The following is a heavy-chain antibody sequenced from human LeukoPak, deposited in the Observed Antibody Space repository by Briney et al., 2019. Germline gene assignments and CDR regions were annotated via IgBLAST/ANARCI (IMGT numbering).Heavy chain of an antibody. CDR2: INPSGGST. CDR3: ARSHGSGSYYNAQDY. V-gene: IGHV1-46*01. CDR1: GGTFSSYA. J-gene: IGHJ4*02. Sequence: VASVKVSCKASGGTFSSYAISWVRQAPGQGLEWMGIINPSGGSTSYAQKFQGRVTMTRDMSTSTVYMELSSLRSEDTAVYYCARSHGSGSYYNAQDYWGQGTLVTVSS. D-gene: IGHD3-10*01.